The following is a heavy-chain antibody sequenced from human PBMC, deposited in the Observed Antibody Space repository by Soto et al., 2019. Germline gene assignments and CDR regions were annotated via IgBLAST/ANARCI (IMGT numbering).Heavy chain of an antibody. CDR1: GGSMSSSSYY. D-gene: IGHD1-20*01. V-gene: IGHV4-39*01. CDR3: ARHVLSITGATNYFDY. CDR2: IYYRGTT. J-gene: IGHJ4*02. Sequence: QLQVQESGPGLVKPSETLSLTCTVSGGSMSSSSYYWGWVRRPPGKGLEWVGSIYYRGTTYYNPSLKSRVAIPEDTSKNQFSLRLSSVTAADTAVYYCARHVLSITGATNYFDYWGQGTLVTVSS.